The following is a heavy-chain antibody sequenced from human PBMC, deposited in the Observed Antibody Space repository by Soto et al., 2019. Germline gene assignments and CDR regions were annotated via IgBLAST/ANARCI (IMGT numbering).Heavy chain of an antibody. CDR2: VYYGGST. CDR1: GGSISSSSYY. J-gene: IGHJ4*02. CDR3: AISPDRSGSSPNYLDY. D-gene: IGHD3-22*01. V-gene: IGHV4-39*07. Sequence: SETLSLTCTVSGGSISSSSYYWGWIRQPPGKGLEWIGNVYYGGSTYYNPSLKSRVTISVETSNSQFSRKLSSVTAADTAVYYCAISPDRSGSSPNYLDYWRRRTLVIVSS.